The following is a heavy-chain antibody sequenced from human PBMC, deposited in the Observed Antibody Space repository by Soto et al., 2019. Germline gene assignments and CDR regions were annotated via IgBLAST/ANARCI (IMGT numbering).Heavy chain of an antibody. D-gene: IGHD3-3*01. Sequence: ASVKVSCKVSGYTLTELSMHWVRQAPGKGLEWMGGFDSEEGEIIYAQKLQDRFVMTEDTSTDTAYMDLSSQRSEDTAVYYCATDNYDLWDQGTLVTVSS. CDR1: GYTLTELS. J-gene: IGHJ4*02. CDR2: FDSEEGEI. CDR3: ATDNYDL. V-gene: IGHV1-24*01.